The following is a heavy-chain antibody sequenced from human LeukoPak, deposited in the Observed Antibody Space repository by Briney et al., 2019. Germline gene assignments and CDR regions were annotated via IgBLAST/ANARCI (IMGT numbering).Heavy chain of an antibody. J-gene: IGHJ4*02. CDR2: ISYDGSNK. CDR3: AKDHKSGYFDY. CDR1: GFSFSSCG. V-gene: IGHV3-30*18. Sequence: PGGSLRLSCAASGFSFSSCGMHWVRQTPDKGLEWVAVISYDGSNKYYADSVKGRFTISRDNSKNTLYLQMNSLRAEDTAVYYCAKDHKSGYFDYWAREPWSPSPQ. D-gene: IGHD3-10*01.